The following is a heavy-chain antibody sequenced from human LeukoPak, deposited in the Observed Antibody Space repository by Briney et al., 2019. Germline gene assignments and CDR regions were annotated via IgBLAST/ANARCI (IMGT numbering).Heavy chain of an antibody. CDR2: IGGSGGTT. V-gene: IGHV3-23*01. Sequence: GGALRHSFAVSGFTFTSYPMSLVPPAPGKRLEWVSDIGGSGGTTYYADSVKGRFTISRDNSKNTLYLQMNSLRAEDTAVYYCAKVGSAWYYFDYWGQGTLVTVSS. CDR3: AKVGSAWYYFDY. CDR1: GFTFTSYP. D-gene: IGHD6-19*01. J-gene: IGHJ4*02.